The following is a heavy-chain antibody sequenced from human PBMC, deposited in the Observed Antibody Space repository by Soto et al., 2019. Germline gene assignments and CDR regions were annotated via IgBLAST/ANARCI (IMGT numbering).Heavy chain of an antibody. CDR3: AKDLAIPGPLDKSLDY. J-gene: IGHJ4*02. CDR2: ISYDGSNK. CDR1: GFTFSSYG. D-gene: IGHD3-16*01. Sequence: QVQLVESGGGVVQPGRSLRLSCAASGFTFSSYGMHWVRQAPGKGLEWVAVISYDGSNKYYADSVKGRFTISRDNSKNTRYLQMNSLRAEDTAVYYCAKDLAIPGPLDKSLDYWGQGTLVTVSS. V-gene: IGHV3-30*18.